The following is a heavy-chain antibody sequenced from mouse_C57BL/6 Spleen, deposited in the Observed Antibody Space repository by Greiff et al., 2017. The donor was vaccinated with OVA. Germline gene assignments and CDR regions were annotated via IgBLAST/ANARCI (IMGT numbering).Heavy chain of an antibody. CDR1: GYTFTSYW. V-gene: IGHV1-61*01. D-gene: IGHD2-3*01. J-gene: IGHJ3*01. Sequence: VQLQQPGAELVRPGSSVKLSCKASGYTFTSYWMDWVKQRPGQGLEWIGNIYPSDSETHYNQKFKDKATLTVDKSSSTAYMQRSSLTSEDSAVYYCARLGDGYLAYWGQGTLVTVSA. CDR3: ARLGDGYLAY. CDR2: IYPSDSET.